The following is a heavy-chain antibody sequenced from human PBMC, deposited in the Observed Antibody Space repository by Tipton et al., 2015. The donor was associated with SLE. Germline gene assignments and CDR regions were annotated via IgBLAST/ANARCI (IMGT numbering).Heavy chain of an antibody. CDR1: GGSISSHY. V-gene: IGHV4-34*01. J-gene: IGHJ4*02. Sequence: LRLSCTVSGGSISSHYWSWIRQPPGKGLEWIGEINHSGSTNYNPSLKSRVTISVDTSKNQFSLKLSSVTAADTAVYYCARGPDTPFDYWGQGTLVTVSS. CDR3: ARGPDTPFDY. D-gene: IGHD5-18*01. CDR2: INHSGST.